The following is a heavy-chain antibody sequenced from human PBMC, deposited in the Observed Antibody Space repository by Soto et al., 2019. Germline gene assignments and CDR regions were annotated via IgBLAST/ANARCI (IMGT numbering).Heavy chain of an antibody. D-gene: IGHD6-19*01. V-gene: IGHV4-39*01. Sequence: KSSETLSLTCTVSGGSISSSSYYWGWIRQPPGKGLEWIGSIYYSGSTYYNPSLKSRVTISVDTSKNQFSLKLSSVTAADTAVYYCARQRLVLNYFDYWGQGTLVTVSS. CDR1: GGSISSSSYY. CDR2: IYYSGST. CDR3: ARQRLVLNYFDY. J-gene: IGHJ4*02.